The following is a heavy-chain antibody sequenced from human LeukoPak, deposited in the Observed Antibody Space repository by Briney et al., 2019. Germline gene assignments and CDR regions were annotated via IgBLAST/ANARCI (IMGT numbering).Heavy chain of an antibody. Sequence: PGGSLRLSCAASGFTFSSYEMNWVRQAPGKGLEWVSYISSSGSTIYYADSVKGRFTISRDNAKNSLYLQMNSLRAEDTAVYYCALSGYYYSFDYWGQGTLVTVSS. CDR1: GFTFSSYE. V-gene: IGHV3-48*03. CDR2: ISSSGSTI. J-gene: IGHJ4*02. CDR3: ALSGYYYSFDY. D-gene: IGHD3-22*01.